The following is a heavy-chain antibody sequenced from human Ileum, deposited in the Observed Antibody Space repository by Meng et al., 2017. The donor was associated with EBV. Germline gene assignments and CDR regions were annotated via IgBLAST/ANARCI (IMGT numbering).Heavy chain of an antibody. V-gene: IGHV4-4*02. CDR3: ARDPIPVPGRNFDY. CDR1: GDSISSNSW. CDR2: IYHSGDS. D-gene: IGHD6-19*01. J-gene: IGHJ4*02. Sequence: VRLQESGPGLVKPSGTLSLTCTVSGDSISSNSWWNWVRQPPGKGLEWIGDIYHSGDSNYNPSLKSRVTISLDNSNNQFSLTLSSVTAADTAVYYCARDPIPVPGRNFDYWGQGTLVPSPQ.